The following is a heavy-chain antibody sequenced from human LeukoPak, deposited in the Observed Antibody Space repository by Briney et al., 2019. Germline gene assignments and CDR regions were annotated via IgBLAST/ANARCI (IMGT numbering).Heavy chain of an antibody. CDR2: ISGSGGST. Sequence: GGSLRLSCAASGFTFSSYAMSWVRQAPGKGLEWVSAISGSGGSTCYADSVKGRFTISRDNSKNTLYLQMNSLRAEDTAVYYCAKDRMYSSSWYIAWGQGTLVTVSS. CDR3: AKDRMYSSSWYIA. J-gene: IGHJ4*02. V-gene: IGHV3-23*01. D-gene: IGHD6-13*01. CDR1: GFTFSSYA.